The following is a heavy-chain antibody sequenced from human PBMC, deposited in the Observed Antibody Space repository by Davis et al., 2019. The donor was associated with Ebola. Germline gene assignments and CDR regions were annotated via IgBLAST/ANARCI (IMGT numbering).Heavy chain of an antibody. Sequence: ESLMLSCAASGFTFSSYAMSWVRQAPGKGLEWVSAISGSGGSTYYADSVKGRFTISRDNSKNTLYLQMNSLRAEDTAVYYCAKYLQMPNFDYWGQGTLVTVSS. CDR2: ISGSGGST. CDR1: GFTFSSYA. J-gene: IGHJ4*02. CDR3: AKYLQMPNFDY. V-gene: IGHV3-23*01. D-gene: IGHD5-24*01.